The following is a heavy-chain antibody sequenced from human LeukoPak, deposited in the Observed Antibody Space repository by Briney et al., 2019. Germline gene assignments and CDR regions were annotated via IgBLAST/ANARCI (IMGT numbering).Heavy chain of an antibody. Sequence: QAGGSLRLSCAASGFTFSSYEMNWVRQAPGKGLEWVSYISSSGSTIYYADSVKGRFTISRDNAKNSLYLQMNSLRAEDTAVYYCAKVPQWSSFRFFDYWGQGTLVTVSS. CDR3: AKVPQWSSFRFFDY. V-gene: IGHV3-48*03. CDR1: GFTFSSYE. D-gene: IGHD6-13*01. CDR2: ISSSGSTI. J-gene: IGHJ4*02.